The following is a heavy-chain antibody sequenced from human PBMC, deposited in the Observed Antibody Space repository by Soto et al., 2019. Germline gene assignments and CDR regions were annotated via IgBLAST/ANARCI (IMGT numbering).Heavy chain of an antibody. D-gene: IGHD1-1*01. Sequence: QVQLVESGGGVVQPGRSLRLSCAASGFTFSSYAMHWVRQAPGKGLEWVAVISYDGSNKYYADSVKGRFTISRDNSKNTQYLQMNSLRAEDTAAYDCARPLWRDAYNWGYFDLWGPGTLVTVSS. V-gene: IGHV3-30-3*01. CDR2: ISYDGSNK. CDR3: ARPLWRDAYNWGYFDL. J-gene: IGHJ2*01. CDR1: GFTFSSYA.